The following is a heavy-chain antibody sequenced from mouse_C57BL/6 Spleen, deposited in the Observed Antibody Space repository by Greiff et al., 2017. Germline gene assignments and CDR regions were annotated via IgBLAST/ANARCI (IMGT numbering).Heavy chain of an antibody. D-gene: IGHD2-2*01. V-gene: IGHV5-9-1*02. J-gene: IGHJ4*01. Sequence: DVQLVESGEGLVKPGGSLKLSCAASGFTFSSYAMSWVRQTPEKRLEWVAYISSGGDYIYYADTVKGRFTISRDNARNTLYLQMSSLKSENTAMDYCTRDGGYDDYAMDYWGQGTSVTVSS. CDR1: GFTFSSYA. CDR2: ISSGGDYI. CDR3: TRDGGYDDYAMDY.